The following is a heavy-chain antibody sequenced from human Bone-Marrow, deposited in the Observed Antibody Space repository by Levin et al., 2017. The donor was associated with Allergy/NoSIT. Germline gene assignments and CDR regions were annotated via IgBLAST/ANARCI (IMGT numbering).Heavy chain of an antibody. D-gene: IGHD6-13*01. V-gene: IGHV4-4*09. Sequence: GSLRLSCAVSDVSIKTYYWSWVRQSPERGLEWIGYFDDSGTSAYNPSFKSRATISIDMSNNRFSLELTSVTAADTAVYYCTKSRFSSSWSGAGMAVWGQGATVIVS. CDR3: TKSRFSSSWSGAGMAV. CDR2: FDDSGTS. CDR1: DVSIKTYY. J-gene: IGHJ6*02.